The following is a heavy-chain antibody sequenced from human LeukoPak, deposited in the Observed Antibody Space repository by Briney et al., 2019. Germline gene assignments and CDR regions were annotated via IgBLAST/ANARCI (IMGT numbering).Heavy chain of an antibody. CDR3: ATSYSSGSYYDHYYYGMDV. J-gene: IGHJ6*02. CDR2: IRSSSTNI. CDR1: TYAFREYH. D-gene: IGHD3-10*01. V-gene: IGHV3-21*01. Sequence: GGPLRLPCTASTYAFREYHELGPPRSPGKALEGVSSIRSSSTNIFYAEPVRGRFTPSRDNAKKSLYLQMNRLRAEDTAVYYCATSYSSGSYYDHYYYGMDVWGQGTTVIVSS.